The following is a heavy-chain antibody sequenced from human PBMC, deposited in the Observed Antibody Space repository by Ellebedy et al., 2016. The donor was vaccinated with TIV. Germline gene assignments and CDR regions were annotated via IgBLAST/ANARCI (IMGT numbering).Heavy chain of an antibody. V-gene: IGHV3-7*01. CDR3: ARRGSYGDYAVQVNSWFDR. CDR2: IYQDGSKQ. D-gene: IGHD4-17*01. CDR1: GFSFRSYW. Sequence: PGGSLRLSCVASGFSFRSYWMSWVRQAPGKGLEWVANIYQDGSKQYYVDSVKGRFTISRDNANKSLFLLMNSLRGEDTAVYYCARRGSYGDYAVQVNSWFDRWGRGTLVTVSS. J-gene: IGHJ5*02.